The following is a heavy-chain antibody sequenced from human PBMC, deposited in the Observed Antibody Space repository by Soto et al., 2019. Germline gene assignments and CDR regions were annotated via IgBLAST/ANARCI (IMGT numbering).Heavy chain of an antibody. D-gene: IGHD2-8*02. CDR2: INHRGST. CDR3: ATAKITGLFDY. CDR1: GGSFSGYY. V-gene: IGHV4-34*01. Sequence: QVQLQQWGAGLLKPSETLSLTCAVYGGSFSGYYWTWIRQPPGTGLEWIGEINHRGSTNYNPSLNTRLTISVDTSTNLFSLKLTSVTAAATPVYYCATAKITGLFDYWGQGPLVTVSS. J-gene: IGHJ4*02.